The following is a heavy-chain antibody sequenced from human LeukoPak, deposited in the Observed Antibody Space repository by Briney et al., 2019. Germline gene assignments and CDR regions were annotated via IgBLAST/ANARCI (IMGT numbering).Heavy chain of an antibody. CDR3: ARGYSSLDP. J-gene: IGHJ5*02. V-gene: IGHV3-23*01. CDR2: ISSTGGST. CDR1: GFTFGTNA. Sequence: GGSLRLSCATSGFTFGTNAMNWVRQGPGKGLEWVSGISSTGGSTYYADSVKGRFTISRDNSKNTLYRQMDSLTAEDTAVYYCARGYSSLDPWGQGTLVTVSS. D-gene: IGHD6-19*01.